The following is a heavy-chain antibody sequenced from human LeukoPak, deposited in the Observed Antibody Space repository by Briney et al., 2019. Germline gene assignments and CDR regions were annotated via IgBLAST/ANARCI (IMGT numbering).Heavy chain of an antibody. V-gene: IGHV3-23*01. J-gene: IGHJ6*03. Sequence: GGSLRLSCAASGFTFSSYAMSWVRQAPGKGLEWVSAISGSGGSTYYADSVKGRFTISRDNSKNTLYLQMNSLRAEDTAVYYCAKEGSGYPLYYYYYYMDVWAKGPRSPSP. CDR2: ISGSGGST. CDR1: GFTFSSYA. D-gene: IGHD5-18*01. CDR3: AKEGSGYPLYYYYYYMDV.